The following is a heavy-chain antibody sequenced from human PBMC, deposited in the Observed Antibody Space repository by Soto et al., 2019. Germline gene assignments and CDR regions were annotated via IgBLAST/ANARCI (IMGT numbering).Heavy chain of an antibody. CDR1: GGSFSGYY. Sequence: SETLSLTCAVSGGSFSGYYWSWIRQPPGKGLEWIGDINHSVSTNYNPSLKSRVTISVDTSKNQFSLKLSSVTAADTAVYYCATGISITATSDYWGQGTGVTVSS. CDR3: ATGISITATSDY. V-gene: IGHV4-34*01. CDR2: INHSVST. J-gene: IGHJ4*02. D-gene: IGHD3-16*01.